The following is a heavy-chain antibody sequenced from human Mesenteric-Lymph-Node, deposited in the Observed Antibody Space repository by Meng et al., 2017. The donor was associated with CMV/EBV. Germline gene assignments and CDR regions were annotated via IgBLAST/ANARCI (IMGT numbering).Heavy chain of an antibody. D-gene: IGHD3-3*01. Sequence: SETLSLTCAVYGGSFTGYYWSWIRQSPGKGLEWIGEINHSGSTNYNPSLKSRATLSVDTSKSQFSLKLSSVTAADTAVYYCARGPFGVALPYFDYWGQGTLVTVSS. V-gene: IGHV4-34*01. J-gene: IGHJ4*02. CDR3: ARGPFGVALPYFDY. CDR1: GGSFTGYY. CDR2: INHSGST.